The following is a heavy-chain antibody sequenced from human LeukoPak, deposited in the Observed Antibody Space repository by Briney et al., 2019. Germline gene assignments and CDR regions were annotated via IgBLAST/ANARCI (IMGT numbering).Heavy chain of an antibody. D-gene: IGHD3-10*01. Sequence: GGSLRLSCAASGFILSSYAMHWVRQAPGKGLEWMAVTSYDGSNKYYADSVEGRFTISRDNSKDTLYLQMSSLRADDTAVYYCARGDRGPMGVYYFDNWGQGTLVTVSS. CDR3: ARGDRGPMGVYYFDN. CDR2: TSYDGSNK. J-gene: IGHJ4*02. CDR1: GFILSSYA. V-gene: IGHV3-30*04.